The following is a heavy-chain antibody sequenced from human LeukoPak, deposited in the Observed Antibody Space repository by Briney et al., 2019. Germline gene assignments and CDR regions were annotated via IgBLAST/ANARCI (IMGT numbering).Heavy chain of an antibody. V-gene: IGHV3-20*04. Sequence: GGSLRLSRAASGFTFDDYGMSWVRQAPGKGLEWVSGINWNGGSTGYADSVKGRFTISRDNSKDTLYLQMNSLRAEDTAVYYCARDQIAAAGSPAFDYWGQGTLVTVSS. CDR3: ARDQIAAAGSPAFDY. CDR2: INWNGGST. J-gene: IGHJ4*02. CDR1: GFTFDDYG. D-gene: IGHD6-13*01.